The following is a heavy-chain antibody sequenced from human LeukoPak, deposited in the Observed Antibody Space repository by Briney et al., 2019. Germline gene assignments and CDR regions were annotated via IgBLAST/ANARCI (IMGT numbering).Heavy chain of an antibody. CDR1: GYTFTSYD. CDR2: MNPNSGGT. J-gene: IGHJ4*02. Sequence: ASVKVSCKASGYTFTSYDINWVRQATGQGLEWMGWMNPNSGGTNYAQKFQGRVTVTRDTSTSTVHMELSGLRSEDTAVYYCARDQEGFDYWGQGTLVTVSS. CDR3: ARDQEGFDY. V-gene: IGHV1-8*01.